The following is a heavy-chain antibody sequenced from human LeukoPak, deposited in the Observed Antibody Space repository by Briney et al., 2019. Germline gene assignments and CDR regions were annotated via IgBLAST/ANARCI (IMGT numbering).Heavy chain of an antibody. Sequence: GGSLRLSCAASGFTFSSYSMNWVRQVPGKGLEWVANINQDRSEKSYVDSVKGRFTISRDNAKNSLYLQMNSLRAEDTAVYYRARDHCSSSSCYTYYGMELWGQGTTVTVSS. CDR3: ARDHCSSSSCYTYYGMEL. D-gene: IGHD2-2*02. V-gene: IGHV3-7*01. CDR2: INQDRSEK. J-gene: IGHJ6*02. CDR1: GFTFSSYS.